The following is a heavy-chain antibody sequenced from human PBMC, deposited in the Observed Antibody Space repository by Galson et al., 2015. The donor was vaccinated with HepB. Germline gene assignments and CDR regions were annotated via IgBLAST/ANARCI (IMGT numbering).Heavy chain of an antibody. CDR2: ISGSGEST. Sequence: SLRLSCAASGFTFRSYAMSWVRQAPGKGLEWVSYISGSGESTSYADSVKGRFPISRDNSKNTLYLQMNGLRAEDTAVYYCAQDRYTAAGRDDYWGQGTLVTVSS. J-gene: IGHJ4*02. D-gene: IGHD3-9*01. V-gene: IGHV3-23*01. CDR3: AQDRYTAAGRDDY. CDR1: GFTFRSYA.